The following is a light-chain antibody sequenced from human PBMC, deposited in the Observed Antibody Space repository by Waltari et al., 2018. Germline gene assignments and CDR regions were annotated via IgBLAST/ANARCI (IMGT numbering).Light chain of an antibody. V-gene: IGLV1-40*01. Sequence: QSVLTQPPSVSGAPGQRVTHSCTGSGCNIGAGYDGQRYKQLPGKTPKPLNYDKTKPPSGFPDRFSASKAGTSASLAITVLQADDEADYYCQSYDTCLSGSVFGGGTKLTV. J-gene: IGLJ2*01. CDR2: DKT. CDR1: GCNIGAGYD. CDR3: QSYDTCLSGSV.